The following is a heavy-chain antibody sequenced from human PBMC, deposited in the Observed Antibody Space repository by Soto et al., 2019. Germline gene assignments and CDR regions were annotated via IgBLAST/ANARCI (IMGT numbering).Heavy chain of an antibody. CDR2: IKQDGSEK. Sequence: GGSLRLSCAASGFTFSSYWMSWVRQAPGKGLEWVANIKQDGSEKYYVDSVKGRFTISRDNAKNSLYLQMNSLRAEDTAVYYCARDSYGSWYSYYYYYGMDVWGQGTTVTVSS. V-gene: IGHV3-7*05. D-gene: IGHD6-13*01. CDR3: ARDSYGSWYSYYYYYGMDV. J-gene: IGHJ6*02. CDR1: GFTFSSYW.